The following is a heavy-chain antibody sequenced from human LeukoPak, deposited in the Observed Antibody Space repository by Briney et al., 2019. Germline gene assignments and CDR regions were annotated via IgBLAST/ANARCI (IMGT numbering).Heavy chain of an antibody. Sequence: MPSETLSLTCTVSGGSISSGDYYWSWIRQPPGQGLEWIGYIHYSGSTYYNPSLNSRLTISVDTSKSQFSLKLSSVTAADTAVYYCARSGGVRGHYFDYWGQGTLVTVSS. D-gene: IGHD3-10*01. V-gene: IGHV4-30-4*08. J-gene: IGHJ4*02. CDR2: IHYSGST. CDR1: GGSISSGDYY. CDR3: ARSGGVRGHYFDY.